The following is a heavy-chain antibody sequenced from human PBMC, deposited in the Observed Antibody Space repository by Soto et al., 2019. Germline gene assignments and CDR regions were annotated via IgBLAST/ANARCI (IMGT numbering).Heavy chain of an antibody. D-gene: IGHD3-3*01. V-gene: IGHV6-1*01. CDR1: GDSVSSNSAA. Sequence: SQTLSLTCATSGDSVSSNSAAWNWIRQSPSRGLEWLGRTYYRSKWYNDYAVSVKSRITINPDTSKNQFSLQLNSVTPEDTAVYYCARAERITIFGVVPYYFDYWGQGTLVTVSS. CDR2: TYYRSKWYN. J-gene: IGHJ4*02. CDR3: ARAERITIFGVVPYYFDY.